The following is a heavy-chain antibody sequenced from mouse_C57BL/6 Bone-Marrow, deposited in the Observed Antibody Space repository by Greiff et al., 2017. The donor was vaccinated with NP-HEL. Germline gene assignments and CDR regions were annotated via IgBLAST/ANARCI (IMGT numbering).Heavy chain of an antibody. Sequence: QVHVKQPGTELVKPGASVKLSCKASGYTFTSYWMHWVKQRPGQGLEWIGNINPSNGGTNYNEKFKSKATLTVDKSSSTAYMQLSSLTSEDSAVYYCARGYSNTRGFAYWGQGTLVTVSA. CDR3: ARGYSNTRGFAY. V-gene: IGHV1-53*01. CDR1: GYTFTSYW. CDR2: INPSNGGT. D-gene: IGHD2-5*01. J-gene: IGHJ3*01.